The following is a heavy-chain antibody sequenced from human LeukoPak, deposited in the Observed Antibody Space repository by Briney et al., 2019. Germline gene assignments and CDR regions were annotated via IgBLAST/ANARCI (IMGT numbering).Heavy chain of an antibody. J-gene: IGHJ6*02. CDR1: GFTFSSYG. D-gene: IGHD6-19*01. Sequence: GGSLRLSCAASGFTFSSYGVSWVRQAPGKGLEWVSGTSGSGGSTYYADSVKGRFTISRDNFKSTVFLQMSTLRAEDTAVYYCAKGSGWSYSHGMDVWGQGTTVTVSS. V-gene: IGHV3-23*01. CDR3: AKGSGWSYSHGMDV. CDR2: TSGSGGST.